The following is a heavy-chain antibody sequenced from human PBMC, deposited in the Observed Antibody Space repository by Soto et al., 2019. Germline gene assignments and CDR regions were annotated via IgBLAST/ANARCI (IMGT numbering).Heavy chain of an antibody. J-gene: IGHJ5*02. CDR3: AREDGYHGLPNWFDP. D-gene: IGHD5-12*01. Sequence: QVQLVESGGGVVQPGRSLSLSCAASGFTFSSYAMHWVRQAPGKGLEWVAVISYDGSNKYYADSVKGRFTISRDNSKNTLYLQMNSLRAEDTAVYYCAREDGYHGLPNWFDPWGQGTLVTVSS. V-gene: IGHV3-30-3*01. CDR2: ISYDGSNK. CDR1: GFTFSSYA.